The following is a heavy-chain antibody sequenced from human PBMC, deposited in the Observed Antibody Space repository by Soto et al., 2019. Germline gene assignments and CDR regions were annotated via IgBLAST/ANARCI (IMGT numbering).Heavy chain of an antibody. J-gene: IGHJ3*02. CDR3: ARDALYCSGGSCYPWIDAFDI. Sequence: GGSLRLSCAASGFTVSSNYMSWVRQAPGKGLEWVSVIYSGGSTYYADSVKGRFTISRDNSKNTLYLQMNSLRAEDTAVYYCARDALYCSGGSCYPWIDAFDIWGQGTMVTVSS. D-gene: IGHD2-15*01. CDR1: GFTVSSNY. V-gene: IGHV3-66*01. CDR2: IYSGGST.